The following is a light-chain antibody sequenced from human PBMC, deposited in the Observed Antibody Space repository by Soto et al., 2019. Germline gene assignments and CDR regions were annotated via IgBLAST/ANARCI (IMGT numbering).Light chain of an antibody. V-gene: IGKV1-9*01. Sequence: DIQLTQSPSFLSASVGARVTITCRASQGISSYLAWYQQKPGKAPKLLIYAASTLQSGVPSRFSGSGSGTEFTLPISSLQPEDLATYYCQQFNSYPITFGQGTRLEIK. CDR1: QGISSY. CDR3: QQFNSYPIT. CDR2: AAS. J-gene: IGKJ5*01.